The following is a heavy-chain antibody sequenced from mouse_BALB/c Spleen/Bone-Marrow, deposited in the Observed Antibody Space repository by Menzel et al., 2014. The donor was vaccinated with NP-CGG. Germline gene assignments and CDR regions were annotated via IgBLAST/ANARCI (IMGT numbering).Heavy chain of an antibody. V-gene: IGHV4-1*02. CDR3: ARLGYYGLFAY. J-gene: IGHJ3*01. CDR1: GFDFSRYW. Sequence: EVKLLESGGGLVQPGGSLKLSCAASGFDFSRYWMSWVRQAPGKGLGWIGEINPDSSTINHTPSLKDKFIISRDNAKNTLYLQMSKVRSEDTALYYCARLGYYGLFAYWGQGTLVTVSA. D-gene: IGHD1-2*01. CDR2: INPDSSTI.